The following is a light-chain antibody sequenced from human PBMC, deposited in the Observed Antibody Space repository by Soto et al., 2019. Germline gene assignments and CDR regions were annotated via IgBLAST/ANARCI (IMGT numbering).Light chain of an antibody. V-gene: IGKV1-33*01. CDR3: QQYDDLPFT. J-gene: IGKJ3*01. CDR1: QNIRTY. CDR2: EAS. Sequence: DIQMTQSPSSLSASVGDRVTITCQASQNIRTYLNWYQQKPGQAPKLLIDEASNLGIGVPSRFSGSGSGTDFTFTISSLQPDDIATYYCQQYDDLPFTFGPGTKVDIK.